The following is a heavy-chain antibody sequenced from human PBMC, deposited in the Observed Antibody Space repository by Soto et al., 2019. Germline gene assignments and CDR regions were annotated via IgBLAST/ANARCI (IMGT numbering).Heavy chain of an antibody. V-gene: IGHV3-21*06. J-gene: IGHJ4*02. Sequence: GGSLRICCASSGFTFTMYIMNWVRQAPGKGLEWVSSISSTTNYIYYGDSMKGRFTISRDNAKNSLYLEMNSLRAEDTAVYYCARESEDLTSNFDYWGQGTLVTVSS. CDR1: GFTFTMYI. CDR3: ARESEDLTSNFDY. CDR2: ISSTTNYI.